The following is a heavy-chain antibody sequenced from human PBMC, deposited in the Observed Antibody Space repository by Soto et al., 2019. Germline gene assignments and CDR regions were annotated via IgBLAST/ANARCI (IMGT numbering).Heavy chain of an antibody. CDR1: GESLSGGVDY. J-gene: IGHJ4*01. V-gene: IGHV4-31*03. CDR3: AKTTAGRGYFDP. D-gene: IGHD1-7*01. CDR2: VFHTGRT. Sequence: QVVLQESGPGLLKPSQTLSLTCTVSGESLSGGVDYWSWIRQSSGGVLEWIGYVFHTGRTSYNPSLKSRVTISADTPKNKFSLRLTSLTAADTAVYYCAKTTAGRGYFDPWGHGSPVTVAS.